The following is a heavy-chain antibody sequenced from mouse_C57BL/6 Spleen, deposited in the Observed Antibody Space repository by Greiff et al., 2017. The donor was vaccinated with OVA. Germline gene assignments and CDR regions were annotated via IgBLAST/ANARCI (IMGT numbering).Heavy chain of an antibody. CDR2: ISSGGDYI. Sequence: EVQLVESGEGLVKPGGSLKLSCAASGFTFSSYAMSWVRQTPEKRLEWVAYISSGGDYIYYADTVKGRFTISRDNARNTLYLQMSSLKSEDTAMYYCTRDRDYYGSPWYFDVWGTGTTVTVSS. CDR1: GFTFSSYA. CDR3: TRDRDYYGSPWYFDV. D-gene: IGHD1-1*01. J-gene: IGHJ1*03. V-gene: IGHV5-9-1*02.